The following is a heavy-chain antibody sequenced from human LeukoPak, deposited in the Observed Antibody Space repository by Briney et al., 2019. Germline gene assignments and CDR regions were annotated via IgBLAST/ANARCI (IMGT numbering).Heavy chain of an antibody. J-gene: IGHJ5*02. Sequence: SETLSLTCSVSGGSISASGYCWGWIRQPPGKGLEWIGSICSSGSTYYNPSLKSRVTISVDASKTQFSLKVTSVTAADTAVYYCARKRASSWSWGPGTLVTVSS. CDR3: ARKRASSWS. D-gene: IGHD6-13*01. CDR2: ICSSGST. V-gene: IGHV4-39*07. CDR1: GGSISASGYC.